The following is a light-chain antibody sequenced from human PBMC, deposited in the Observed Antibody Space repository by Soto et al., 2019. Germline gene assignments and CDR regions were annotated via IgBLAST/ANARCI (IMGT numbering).Light chain of an antibody. J-gene: IGLJ1*01. V-gene: IGLV2-11*01. Sequence: QSVLSQPRSASGSPGQSVTISCTRTSSDVGGYNYVSWYQQHPGKAPKLMIYDVSQRPSGVPDRFSGSRSGNTASLTISGLQAEDEADYYCCSYAGSYTYVFGAGTKVTVL. CDR2: DVS. CDR3: CSYAGSYTYV. CDR1: SSDVGGYNY.